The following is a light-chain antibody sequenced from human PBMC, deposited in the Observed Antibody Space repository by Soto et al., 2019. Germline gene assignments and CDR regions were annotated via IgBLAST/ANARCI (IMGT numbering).Light chain of an antibody. J-gene: IGKJ4*01. Sequence: EIVMTQSPATLSVSPWEGATLSCRASQGIGDTLAWYQQKPGQTPRLLIYDTSIRATGVPARFSGSRSGAEFTLTISSLQSEDFAVYYCQHYVTWPLTFGGGTKVDI. CDR1: QGIGDT. CDR3: QHYVTWPLT. V-gene: IGKV3-15*01. CDR2: DTS.